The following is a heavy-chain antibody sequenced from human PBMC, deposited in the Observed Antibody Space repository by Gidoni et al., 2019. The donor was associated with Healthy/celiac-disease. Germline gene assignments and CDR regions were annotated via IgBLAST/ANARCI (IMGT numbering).Heavy chain of an antibody. V-gene: IGHV4-39*01. CDR1: GGSISSRSYY. CDR3: ARRADYGNDY. CDR2: IYYSGRT. J-gene: IGHJ4*02. Sequence: QLQLQESGPGLVQPSETLSLTCPVSGGSISSRSYYWGWIRQPPGQGLEWLGSIYYSGRTYYNPSLKSRVTISVDTSKNQFSLKLSSGTAADTAVYYWARRADYGNDYWGQGTLVTVSS. D-gene: IGHD4-17*01.